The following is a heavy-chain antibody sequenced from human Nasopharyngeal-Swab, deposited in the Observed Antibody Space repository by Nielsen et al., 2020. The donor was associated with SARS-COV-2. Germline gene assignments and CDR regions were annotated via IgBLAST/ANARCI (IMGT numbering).Heavy chain of an antibody. V-gene: IGHV4-39*01. D-gene: IGHD3-22*01. J-gene: IGHJ5*02. CDR1: GGSISSSSYY. CDR3: ARPYYDSSGYDAWFDP. Sequence: SETLSLTCTVSGGSISSSSYYWGWIRQPPGKGLEWIGSIYYSGSTYYNPAPKSRVTISVDTSKNQFSLKLSSVPAADTAVYYCARPYYDSSGYDAWFDPWGQGTLVTVSS. CDR2: IYYSGST.